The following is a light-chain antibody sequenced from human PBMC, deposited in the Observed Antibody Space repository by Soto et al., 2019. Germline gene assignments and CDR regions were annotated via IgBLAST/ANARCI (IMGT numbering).Light chain of an antibody. V-gene: IGLV1-36*01. CDR2: YDD. Sequence: QSVLTQPPSVSEAPRQRVTISCSGSSSNIGNNAVNWYQQLPGKAPKLLIYYDDLLPSGVSDRFSGSKSGTSASLAISGLQSEDEADYYCAAWDDSLNGYAFGNGTKVTV. CDR3: AAWDDSLNGYA. J-gene: IGLJ1*01. CDR1: SSNIGNNA.